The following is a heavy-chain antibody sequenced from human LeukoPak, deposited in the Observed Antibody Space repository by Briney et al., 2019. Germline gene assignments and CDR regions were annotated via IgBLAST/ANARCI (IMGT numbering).Heavy chain of an antibody. CDR1: GYTFTGHY. Sequence: ASVKVSCKSSGYTFTGHYMHWVRPAPGQGLEWMGWINPNSGGTNYAQKFQSRVTMTRDTSISTAYMELSRLRSDDTAVYYCAEGSGATTLHYWGQGTLVTVSS. CDR3: AEGSGATTLHY. J-gene: IGHJ4*02. V-gene: IGHV1-2*02. D-gene: IGHD3-3*01. CDR2: INPNSGGT.